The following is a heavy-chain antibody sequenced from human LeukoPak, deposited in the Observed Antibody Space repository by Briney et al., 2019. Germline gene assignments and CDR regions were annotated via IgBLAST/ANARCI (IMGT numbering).Heavy chain of an antibody. CDR3: ATVPGYYDSSGPCAFDI. CDR2: FDPEDGET. V-gene: IGHV1-24*01. J-gene: IGHJ3*02. CDR1: GYTLTELS. Sequence: ASVKVSCKVSGYTLTELSMHWVRQAPGKGLEWMGGFDPEDGETIYAQKFQGRVTMTEDTSTDTAYMELSSLRSEDTAVYYCATVPGYYDSSGPCAFDIWGQGTMVTVSS. D-gene: IGHD3-22*01.